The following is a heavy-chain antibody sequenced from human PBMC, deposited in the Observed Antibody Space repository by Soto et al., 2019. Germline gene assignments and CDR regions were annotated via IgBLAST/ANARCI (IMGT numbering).Heavy chain of an antibody. D-gene: IGHD5-12*01. Sequence: SETLSLTCAVYGGSFSGYYWSWVRQPPGKGLEWIGEINHSGSTNYNPSLKSRVTISVDTSKNQFSLKLSSVTAADTAVYYCARGALVATIIVGYYYYYMDVWGKGTTVTVSS. CDR2: INHSGST. CDR3: ARGALVATIIVGYYYYYMDV. CDR1: GGSFSGYY. V-gene: IGHV4-34*01. J-gene: IGHJ6*03.